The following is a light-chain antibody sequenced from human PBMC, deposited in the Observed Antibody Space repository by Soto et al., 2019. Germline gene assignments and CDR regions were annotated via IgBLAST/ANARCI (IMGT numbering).Light chain of an antibody. CDR1: QGIRND. CDR2: AAS. V-gene: IGKV1-6*01. CDR3: LQDHNYPRT. Sequence: AIQMTQSPSSLSASVGDRVTITCRAGQGIRNDLSWYQQKPGKAPKLLICAASSLQSGVPSRFSGSGSGTDFTLTISSLQPEDSATYYCLQDHNYPRTFGQGTKVEVK. J-gene: IGKJ1*01.